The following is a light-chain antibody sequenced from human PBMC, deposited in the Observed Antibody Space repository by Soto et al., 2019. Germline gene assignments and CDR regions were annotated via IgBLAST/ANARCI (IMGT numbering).Light chain of an antibody. CDR2: DVS. V-gene: IGLV2-14*03. CDR3: SSYTSSSTLSTYV. CDR1: SSDVGGYNY. J-gene: IGLJ1*01. Sequence: QSVLTQPASVSGSPGQSITISCTGTSSDVGGYNYVSGYQHHPGKVPKLMIYDVSNRPSGVSNRFSGSKSGNTASLIISGLQAEDEADYYCSSYTSSSTLSTYVFGTGTKVTVL.